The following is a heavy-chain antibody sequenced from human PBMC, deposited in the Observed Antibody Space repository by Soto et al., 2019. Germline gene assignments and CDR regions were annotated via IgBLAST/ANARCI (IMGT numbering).Heavy chain of an antibody. Sequence: GESLKISCAASGFTFSDYYMSWIRQAPGKGLEWVSYISSSSSYTNYADSVKGRFTISRDNAKNSLYLQMNSLRAEDTAVYYCARERAAAGTGYFDYWGQGTLVTVSS. D-gene: IGHD6-13*01. V-gene: IGHV3-11*06. CDR2: ISSSSSYT. CDR1: GFTFSDYY. CDR3: ARERAAAGTGYFDY. J-gene: IGHJ4*02.